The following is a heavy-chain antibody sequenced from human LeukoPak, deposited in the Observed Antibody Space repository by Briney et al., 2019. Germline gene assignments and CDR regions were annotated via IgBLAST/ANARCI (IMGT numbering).Heavy chain of an antibody. Sequence: GGSLRLSCAASGFTFRNCAMSWVRQAPGKGLEWVSGISGTGYNTYYADSVKGRFTISRDNSKNTLYLQMNSLGAEDTAVYYCAKHVSGSLFYFDYWGQRTLVTISS. CDR3: AKHVSGSLFYFDY. J-gene: IGHJ4*02. CDR2: ISGTGYNT. CDR1: GFTFRNCA. V-gene: IGHV3-23*01. D-gene: IGHD3-10*01.